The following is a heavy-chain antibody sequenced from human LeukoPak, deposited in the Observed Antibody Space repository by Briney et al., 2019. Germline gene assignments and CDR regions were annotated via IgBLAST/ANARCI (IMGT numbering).Heavy chain of an antibody. CDR2: IYYSGST. Sequence: SETLSLTCTVSGYSISSSSYYWGWIRQPPGKGLEWIGSIYYSGSTYYNPSLKSRVTISVDTSKNQFSLKLSSVTAADTAVYYCARDRGYSRGFDPWGQGTLVTVSS. D-gene: IGHD6-13*01. CDR3: ARDRGYSRGFDP. CDR1: GYSISSSSYY. V-gene: IGHV4-39*07. J-gene: IGHJ5*02.